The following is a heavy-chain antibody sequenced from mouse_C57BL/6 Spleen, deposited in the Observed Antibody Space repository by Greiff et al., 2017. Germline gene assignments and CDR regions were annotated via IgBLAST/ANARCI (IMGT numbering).Heavy chain of an antibody. J-gene: IGHJ4*01. V-gene: IGHV7-3*01. CDR1: GFTFTDYY. CDR3: ARDDYDYAMDY. Sequence: EVKLVESGGGLVQPGGSLSLSCAASGFTFTDYYMSWVRQPPGKALEWLGFIRNKANGYTTEYSASVKGRFTISRDNSQSILYLQMNALSAEDSATYYCARDDYDYAMDYWGQGTSVTVSS. CDR2: IRNKANGYTT. D-gene: IGHD2-4*01.